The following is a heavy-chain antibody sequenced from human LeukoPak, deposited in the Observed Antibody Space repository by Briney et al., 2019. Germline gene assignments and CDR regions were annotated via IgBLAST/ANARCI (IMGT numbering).Heavy chain of an antibody. CDR3: ASLGGDTYYFGSASYPNWYFDL. Sequence: GESLKISCQASGYTFTTYWIGWVRQMPGKGLECMGIIYPDDSDSTYSPSFQGQIPVSADKSFSTAYLQWSSLKASDTAIYYCASLGGDTYYFGSASYPNWYFDLWGRGALVTVSS. V-gene: IGHV5-51*01. CDR1: GYTFTTYW. D-gene: IGHD3-10*01. CDR2: IYPDDSDS. J-gene: IGHJ2*01.